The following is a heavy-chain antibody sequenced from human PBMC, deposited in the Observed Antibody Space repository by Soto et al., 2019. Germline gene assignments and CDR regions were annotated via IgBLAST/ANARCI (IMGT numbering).Heavy chain of an antibody. J-gene: IGHJ4*02. Sequence: PGGSLRLSCAASGFPFSSYAMSWVRQAPGKGLEWVSAISGSGSNTYYADSAKGRFFISRDASTDTLYLQLNGLRAEDTAVYYCAKAPNTYYEDRGAYYWLQGFDSRGQGALVTVSS. D-gene: IGHD3-22*01. CDR3: AKAPNTYYEDRGAYYWLQGFDS. CDR2: ISGSGSNT. CDR1: GFPFSSYA. V-gene: IGHV3-23*01.